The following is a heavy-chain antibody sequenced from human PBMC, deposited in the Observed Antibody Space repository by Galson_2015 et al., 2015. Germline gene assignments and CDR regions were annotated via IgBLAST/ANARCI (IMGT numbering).Heavy chain of an antibody. V-gene: IGHV3-33*01. CDR3: ARDPLVVPAATPYYFDY. J-gene: IGHJ4*02. CDR2: TWYDGSNK. CDR1: GFTFSSYG. Sequence: SLRLSCAASGFTFSSYGMHWVRQAPGKGLEWVAVTWYDGSNKYYADSVKGRFTISRDNSKNTLYLQMNSLRAEDTAVYYCARDPLVVPAATPYYFDYWGQGTLVTVSS. D-gene: IGHD2-2*01.